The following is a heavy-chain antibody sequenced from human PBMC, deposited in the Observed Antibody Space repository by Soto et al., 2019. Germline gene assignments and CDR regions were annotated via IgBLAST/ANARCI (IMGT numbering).Heavy chain of an antibody. J-gene: IGHJ3*02. V-gene: IGHV3-30*03. CDR3: ARGSVSYVFDM. CDR1: GFTFSNYG. Sequence: QVQLVESGGGVVQPGRSLRLSCAASGFTFSNYGMHWVRQAPGKGLEWVSIISFDGNNKYYADSVKGRFTISRDKSKNTLFLEMNSLRVEDTAVYYCARGSVSYVFDMWGQGTIVTVSS. CDR2: ISFDGNNK.